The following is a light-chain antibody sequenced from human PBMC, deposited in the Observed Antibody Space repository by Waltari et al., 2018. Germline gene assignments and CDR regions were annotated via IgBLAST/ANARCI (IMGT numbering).Light chain of an antibody. CDR1: QRVLYSSNNKNY. J-gene: IGKJ4*01. CDR2: WAS. V-gene: IGKV4-1*01. CDR3: QQYYSTPLT. Sequence: DIVMTQSPDPLAVSRGGRATSNCKSSQRVLYSSNNKNYLAWYKERPGQPPKLPIYWASTRASGVPDRFSGSGSETDVTLTVSRLQAEDVAVYYCQQYYSTPLTFGGGTKVELK.